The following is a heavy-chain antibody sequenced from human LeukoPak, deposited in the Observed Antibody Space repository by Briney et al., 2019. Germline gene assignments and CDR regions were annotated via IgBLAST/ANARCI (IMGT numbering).Heavy chain of an antibody. V-gene: IGHV3-48*01. CDR3: ARDSNWAFDY. CDR2: INSLSSTI. J-gene: IGHJ4*02. D-gene: IGHD7-27*01. CDR1: GFTFSSYS. Sequence: GGSLRLFCAASGFTFSSYSMNCVRQAPGKGLEGVSYINSLSSTIIYADSVRGRFTISRENAKDSLYLYMHSVRAEDTAVYYCARDSNWAFDYWGQGTLLTVSS.